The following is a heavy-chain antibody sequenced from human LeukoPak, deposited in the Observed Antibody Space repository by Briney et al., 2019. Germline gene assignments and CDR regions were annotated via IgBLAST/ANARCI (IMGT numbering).Heavy chain of an antibody. Sequence: SETLSLTCTVSGASVSSGGYHWTWIRQPPGRGLEWIGYISSSGSANYNPSLKSRVSMSIDMSKNQLSLKLSSMTTADTAVYYCAKATTYEPFFDSWGQGTLVTVSS. J-gene: IGHJ4*02. V-gene: IGHV4-61*08. CDR2: ISSSGSA. CDR1: GASVSSGGYH. CDR3: AKATTYEPFFDS. D-gene: IGHD1-1*01.